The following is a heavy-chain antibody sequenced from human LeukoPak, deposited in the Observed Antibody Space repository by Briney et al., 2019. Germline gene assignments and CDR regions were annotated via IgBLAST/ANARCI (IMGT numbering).Heavy chain of an antibody. D-gene: IGHD1-1*01. J-gene: IGHJ4*02. CDR2: INTDGSST. Sequence: GGSLRLSCAASGFTFSSYWMHWVRQAPGKGLVWVSRINTDGSSTSYADSVKGRFTISRDNAKNTLYLQMNSLRAEDTAVYYCARVGAGTDALDYWGQGTLVTVSS. V-gene: IGHV3-74*01. CDR3: ARVGAGTDALDY. CDR1: GFTFSSYW.